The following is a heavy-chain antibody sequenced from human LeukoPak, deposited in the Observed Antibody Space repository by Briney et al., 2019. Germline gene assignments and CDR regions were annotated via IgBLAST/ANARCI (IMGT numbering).Heavy chain of an antibody. CDR3: ARLYSSSYSQTPKDY. CDR1: GGTFSSYA. Sequence: TSVTVSCKASGGTFSSYAISWVRQAPGQGLEWKGGIIPIFGTANYAQKFQGRVTITADKSTSTAYMELSSLRSEDTAVYYCARLYSSSYSQTPKDYWGQGNLVIVSS. V-gene: IGHV1-69*06. D-gene: IGHD6-13*01. CDR2: IIPIFGTA. J-gene: IGHJ4*02.